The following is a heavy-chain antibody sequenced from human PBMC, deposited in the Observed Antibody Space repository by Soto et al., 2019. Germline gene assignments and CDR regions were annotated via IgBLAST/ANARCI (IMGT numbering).Heavy chain of an antibody. CDR1: GYTFTSYG. V-gene: IGHV1-18*01. Sequence: ASVKVSCKASGYTFTSYGISWVRQAPGQGLEWMGWISAYNGNTNYAQKLQGRVTMTTDTSTSTAYMELSSLGAEEPAVYYCGGGIPGTKYHYYGMYVWVQGTTVTVSS. CDR2: ISAYNGNT. D-gene: IGHD1-20*01. CDR3: GGGIPGTKYHYYGMYV. J-gene: IGHJ6*02.